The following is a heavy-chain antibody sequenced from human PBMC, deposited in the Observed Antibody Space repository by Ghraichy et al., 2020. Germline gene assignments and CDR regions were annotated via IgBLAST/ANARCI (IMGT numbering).Heavy chain of an antibody. D-gene: IGHD5-18*01. CDR3: ASGTGWLQTY. CDR1: GGSISNYY. J-gene: IGHJ4*02. Sequence: ETLSLTCTVSGGSISNYYCNWFRQPPGKGLEWIGYVHGSGSTKYHPSLESRVTVSSDTAKNEFSLSLTSMIPADTAVYYCASGTGWLQTYWGQGTLVTVSS. V-gene: IGHV4-59*01. CDR2: VHGSGST.